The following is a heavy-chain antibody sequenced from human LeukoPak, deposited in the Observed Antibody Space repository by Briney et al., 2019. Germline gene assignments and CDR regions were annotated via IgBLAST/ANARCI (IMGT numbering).Heavy chain of an antibody. J-gene: IGHJ4*02. V-gene: IGHV1-18*01. CDR1: GYTFTSYG. D-gene: IGHD3-22*01. CDR3: ARVSYYDSSGYFFELSYYFDY. CDR2: ISAYNGNT. Sequence: ASVKVSCKASGYTFTSYGISWVRQAPGQGLEWMGWISAYNGNTNYAQKLQGRVTMTTDTSTSTAYMELRSLRSDDTAVYYCARVSYYDSSGYFFELSYYFDYWGQGTLVTVSS.